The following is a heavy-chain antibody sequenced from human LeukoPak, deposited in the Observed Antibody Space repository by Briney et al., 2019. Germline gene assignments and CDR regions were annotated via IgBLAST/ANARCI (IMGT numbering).Heavy chain of an antibody. J-gene: IGHJ3*02. D-gene: IGHD6-13*01. CDR1: GYTFTSYG. CDR3: ARDLAPGYSSSWSPNDAFDI. V-gene: IGHV1-18*01. Sequence: WASVKVSCKASGYTFTSYGISWVRQAPGQGLEWMGWISAYNGNTNYAQKLQGRVTMTTDTSTSTAYMELRSLRSDDTAVYYCARDLAPGYSSSWSPNDAFDIWGQGTMVTVPS. CDR2: ISAYNGNT.